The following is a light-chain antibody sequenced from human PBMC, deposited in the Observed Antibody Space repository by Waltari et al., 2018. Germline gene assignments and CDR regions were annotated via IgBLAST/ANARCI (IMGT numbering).Light chain of an antibody. J-gene: IGKJ4*01. CDR2: TAS. CDR1: QSISSY. Sequence: DIQMTQSPSSLSASVGDRVTITCRASQSISSYLNWYQQKPGKAPKRLIYTASSLQSGVPSRFSGGGSGTDFTLTISSLQPEDFATYYCQRSYSTPLTFGGGTKVEIK. V-gene: IGKV1-39*01. CDR3: QRSYSTPLT.